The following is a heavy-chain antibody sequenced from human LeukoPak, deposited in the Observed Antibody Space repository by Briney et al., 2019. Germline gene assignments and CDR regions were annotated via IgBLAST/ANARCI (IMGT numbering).Heavy chain of an antibody. CDR2: IYTSGST. J-gene: IGHJ4*02. Sequence: PSETLSLTCTVSGGSISSGSYYWSWIRQPAGKGLEWIGRIYTSGSTNYNPSLKSRVTISVDTSKNQFSLKLSSVTAADTAVYYCARDSVAPDYYDSSGYYRGLDYWGQGTLVTVSS. CDR1: GGSISSGSYY. CDR3: ARDSVAPDYYDSSGYYRGLDY. V-gene: IGHV4-61*02. D-gene: IGHD3-22*01.